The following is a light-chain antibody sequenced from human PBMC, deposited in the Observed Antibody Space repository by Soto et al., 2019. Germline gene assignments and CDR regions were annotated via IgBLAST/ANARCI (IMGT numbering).Light chain of an antibody. CDR1: SSDVGGYNY. CDR2: DVS. CDR3: SSYTSSSTRV. V-gene: IGLV2-14*01. Sequence: QSALTQPASVSGSPGQSITISCTGTSSDVGGYNYVSWYQQHQGKAPKLMIYDVSNRTSGVSNRFSGSKSGNTASLTISGLQAEDEADYYCSSYTSSSTRVFGTGTKVTVL. J-gene: IGLJ1*01.